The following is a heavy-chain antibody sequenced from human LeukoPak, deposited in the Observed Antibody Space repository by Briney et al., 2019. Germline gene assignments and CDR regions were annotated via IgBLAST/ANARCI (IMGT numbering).Heavy chain of an antibody. CDR1: GFTFTSYG. CDR2: IPYDGTYK. V-gene: IGHV3-30*18. Sequence: GGSLRLSCAASGFTFTSYGMHWVRQAPGKGLEWVAVIPYDGTYKYYAGSVKGRFTISRDDSKNTLYLQTNSLRAEDTAVYYCAKDRDSSWYSGCFDYWGQGTLVTVSS. D-gene: IGHD6-13*01. J-gene: IGHJ4*02. CDR3: AKDRDSSWYSGCFDY.